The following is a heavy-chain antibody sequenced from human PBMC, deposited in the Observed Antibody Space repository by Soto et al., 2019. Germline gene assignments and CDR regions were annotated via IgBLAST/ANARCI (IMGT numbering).Heavy chain of an antibody. J-gene: IGHJ4*02. CDR2: ISSSSSTI. CDR3: ARYGIAAAGTGLGYFDY. Sequence: EVQLVESGGGLVQPGGSLRLSCAASGFTFSSYSMNWVRQAPGKGLEWVSYISSSSSTIYYADSVKGRFTISRDNAKNSLYQQMNSLREEDTAVYYCARYGIAAAGTGLGYFDYWGQGTLVTVSS. CDR1: GFTFSSYS. V-gene: IGHV3-48*02. D-gene: IGHD6-13*01.